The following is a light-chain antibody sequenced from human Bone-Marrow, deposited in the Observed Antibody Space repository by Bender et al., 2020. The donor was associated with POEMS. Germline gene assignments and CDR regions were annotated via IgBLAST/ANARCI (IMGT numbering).Light chain of an antibody. Sequence: QLAVTQSPSASASLGASVRLTCTLSTDHSIFAVAWHQRQPKKGPRFLMKLDSDGSHSRGDGIPDRFSGSSSGAERYLTISSLQSEDEADYYCQTWAAGFRVFGGGTKLTVL. CDR1: TDHSIFA. J-gene: IGLJ3*02. V-gene: IGLV4-69*01. CDR2: LDSDGSH. CDR3: QTWAAGFRV.